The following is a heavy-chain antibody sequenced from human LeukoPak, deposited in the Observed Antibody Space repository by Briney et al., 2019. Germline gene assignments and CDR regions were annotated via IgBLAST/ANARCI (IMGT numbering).Heavy chain of an antibody. D-gene: IGHD3-16*02. J-gene: IGHJ4*02. Sequence: PGRSLRLSCAASGFTFDDYAMHWVRQAPGKGLEWVSSISSSSSYIYYADSVKGRFTISRDNAKNSLYLQMNSLRAEDTAVYYCARDRGHYVWGSYRYSPIDYWGQGTLVTVSS. CDR3: ARDRGHYVWGSYRYSPIDY. CDR2: ISSSSSYI. CDR1: GFTFDDYA. V-gene: IGHV3-21*01.